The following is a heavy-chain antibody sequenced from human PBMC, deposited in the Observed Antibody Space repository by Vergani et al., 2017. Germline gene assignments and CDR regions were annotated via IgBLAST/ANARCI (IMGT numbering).Heavy chain of an antibody. J-gene: IGHJ5*02. Sequence: EVQLVESGGGLVKPGGSLRLSCAASGFTFSSYSMNWVRQAPGKGLEWVSSISSSSSYLYYADSVKGRFTISRDNAKNSLYLQMNSLRAEDTAVYYCARDHKIVATISRGSGWFDPWGQGTLVTVSS. CDR3: ARDHKIVATISRGSGWFDP. CDR1: GFTFSSYS. CDR2: ISSSSSYL. D-gene: IGHD5-12*01. V-gene: IGHV3-21*01.